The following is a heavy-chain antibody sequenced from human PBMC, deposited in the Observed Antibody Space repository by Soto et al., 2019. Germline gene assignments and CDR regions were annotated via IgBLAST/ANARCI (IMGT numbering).Heavy chain of an antibody. CDR2: ISYDGSNK. Sequence: GGSLRLSCAASGFTFSSYAMHWVRQAPGKGLEWVAVISYDGSNKYYADSVKGRFTISRDNSKNTLYLQMNSLRAEDTAVYYCARGIRSRLLWFGELSTIGAFDIWGQGTMVTVSS. J-gene: IGHJ3*02. V-gene: IGHV3-30-3*01. D-gene: IGHD3-10*01. CDR1: GFTFSSYA. CDR3: ARGIRSRLLWFGELSTIGAFDI.